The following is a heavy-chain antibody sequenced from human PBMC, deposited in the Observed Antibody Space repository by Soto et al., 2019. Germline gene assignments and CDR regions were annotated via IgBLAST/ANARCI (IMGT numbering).Heavy chain of an antibody. CDR1: GDTFNFYT. V-gene: IGHV1-69*08. J-gene: IGHJ4*02. CDR3: AASFGSGYRAFEY. Sequence: QVQLVQSGAEVKKPGSSLRVSCKASGDTFNFYTINWVRQAPGLGLEWLGRIIPYLSASNYAQKFQGRVTITAYKSTNTAYMEVRSLRSEGTAMYYWAASFGSGYRAFEYWGQVALVTDSS. CDR2: IIPYLSAS. D-gene: IGHD3-10*01.